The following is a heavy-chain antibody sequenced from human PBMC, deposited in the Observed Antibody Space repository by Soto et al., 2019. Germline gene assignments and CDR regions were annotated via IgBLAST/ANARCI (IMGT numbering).Heavy chain of an antibody. V-gene: IGHV3-49*03. CDR1: GFTFGDYA. Sequence: GGSLRLSCTASGFTFGDYAMSWFRQAPGKGLEGVGFIRSKAYGGTTEYAASVKGRFTISRDDSKSIAYLQMNSLKTEDTAVYYCTCSSGWYTGYFQHWGQGTLVTVSS. J-gene: IGHJ1*01. CDR2: IRSKAYGGTT. CDR3: TCSSGWYTGYFQH. D-gene: IGHD6-19*01.